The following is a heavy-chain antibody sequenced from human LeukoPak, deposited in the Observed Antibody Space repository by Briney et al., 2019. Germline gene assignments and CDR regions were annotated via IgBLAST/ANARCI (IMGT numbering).Heavy chain of an antibody. CDR1: GGTFSSYA. Sequence: SVKVSCKAPGGTFSSYAISWVRQAPGQGLEWMGGIIPIFGTANYAQKFQGRVTITADESTSTAYMELSSLRSEDTAVYYCARVRYDILTGYPNPDYYYYYYMDVWGKGTTVTVSS. D-gene: IGHD3-9*01. CDR2: IIPIFGTA. CDR3: ARVRYDILTGYPNPDYYYYYYMDV. J-gene: IGHJ6*03. V-gene: IGHV1-69*01.